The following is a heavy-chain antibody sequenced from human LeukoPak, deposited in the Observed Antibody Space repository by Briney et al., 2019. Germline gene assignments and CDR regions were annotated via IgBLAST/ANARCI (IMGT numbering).Heavy chain of an antibody. D-gene: IGHD1-26*01. Sequence: LGESLKISCKGSGYSFTNYWIGWVRQMPGKGLEWMGIIYPADSDTRYSSSFQDQVTISADKSISTAYLQWSSLRASDTAIYYCARHLLTPGGSYYFDFWGQGTLVTVSS. V-gene: IGHV5-51*01. CDR1: GYSFTNYW. CDR3: ARHLLTPGGSYYFDF. J-gene: IGHJ4*02. CDR2: IYPADSDT.